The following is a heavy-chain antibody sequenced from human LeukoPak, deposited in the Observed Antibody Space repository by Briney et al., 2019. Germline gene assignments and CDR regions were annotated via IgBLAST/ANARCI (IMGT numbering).Heavy chain of an antibody. Sequence: SETLSLTCTVSGGSITSYYWGWIRQPPGKGLEWIGSIYHSGSTYYNPSLKSRVTISVDTSKNQFSLKLSSVTAADTAVYYCARALPYYYDSSGYYYLDYWGQGTLVTVSS. CDR2: IYHSGST. D-gene: IGHD3-22*01. J-gene: IGHJ4*02. CDR1: GGSITSYY. CDR3: ARALPYYYDSSGYYYLDY. V-gene: IGHV4-39*07.